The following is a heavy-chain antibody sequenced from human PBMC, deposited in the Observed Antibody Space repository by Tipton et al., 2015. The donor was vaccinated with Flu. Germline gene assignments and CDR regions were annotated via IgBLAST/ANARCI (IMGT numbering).Heavy chain of an antibody. D-gene: IGHD4-17*01. Sequence: SLRLSCAASGFTFSSYGMHWVRQAPGKGLEWVAVISYDGSNKYYADSVKGRFTISRDNSKNTLYLQMNSLRAEDTAVYYCAKEMRYGDYVKKSLFDYWGQGTLVTVSS. CDR1: GFTFSSYG. CDR2: ISYDGSNK. V-gene: IGHV3-30*18. J-gene: IGHJ4*02. CDR3: AKEMRYGDYVKKSLFDY.